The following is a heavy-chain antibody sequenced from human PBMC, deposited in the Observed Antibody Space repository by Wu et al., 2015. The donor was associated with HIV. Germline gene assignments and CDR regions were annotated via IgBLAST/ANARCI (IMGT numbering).Heavy chain of an antibody. CDR1: DHSLTNYG. D-gene: IGHD1-26*01. V-gene: IGHV1-18*01. Sequence: QVQLVQSGAELRKPGSSVRVSCKASDHSLTNYGITWVRQAPGQGLEWMGWISTYNGRTNYAQQFQGRLTVTTDTATTTAYMELTSLTSDDTAMYICAGEGAYSGSYPKTYYLDSWGQGTLVTVSS. CDR2: ISTYNGRT. CDR3: AGEGAYSGSYPKTYYLDS. J-gene: IGHJ4*02.